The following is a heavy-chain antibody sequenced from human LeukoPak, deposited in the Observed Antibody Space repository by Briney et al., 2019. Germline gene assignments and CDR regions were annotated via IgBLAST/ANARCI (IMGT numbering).Heavy chain of an antibody. CDR2: ISRSGSTI. CDR3: AREAAYYFDY. J-gene: IGHJ4*02. Sequence: PGGSLRLSCAGSGFTFSNFWMGWVRQAPGKGLEWVSYISRSGSTIYYADSVKGRFTISRDNVKNSLYLQMNSLRAEDTAVYYCAREAAYYFDYWGQGTLVTVSS. V-gene: IGHV3-48*04. CDR1: GFTFSNFW.